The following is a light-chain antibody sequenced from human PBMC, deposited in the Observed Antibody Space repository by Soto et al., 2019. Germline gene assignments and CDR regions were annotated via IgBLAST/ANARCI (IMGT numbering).Light chain of an antibody. V-gene: IGKV1-5*03. CDR3: QQYSTFSLT. CDR2: KAS. J-gene: IGKJ4*01. Sequence: DIQMTQSPSTLSASVGDRVTITCRASQSISSWLAWYQQKPGKAPKLLIQKASSLESGVPSRFSGSGSGTEFTLTISSLQPDDFATYYCQQYSTFSLTFGGGTKVEIK. CDR1: QSISSW.